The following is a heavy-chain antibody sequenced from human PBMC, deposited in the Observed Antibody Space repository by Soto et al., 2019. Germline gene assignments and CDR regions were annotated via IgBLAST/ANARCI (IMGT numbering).Heavy chain of an antibody. CDR2: ISYDGSNK. V-gene: IGHV3-30-3*01. J-gene: IGHJ3*02. CDR1: GFTFSSYA. Sequence: QVQLVESGGGVVQPGRSLRLSCAASGFTFSSYAMHWVRQAPGKGLEWVAIISYDGSNKYYADSVKGRFTISRDNSKNTRYLQMNSLRAEDTAVYYCARDWITVAGTSSPGICGQGTMVTVSS. CDR3: ARDWITVAGTSSPGI. D-gene: IGHD6-19*01.